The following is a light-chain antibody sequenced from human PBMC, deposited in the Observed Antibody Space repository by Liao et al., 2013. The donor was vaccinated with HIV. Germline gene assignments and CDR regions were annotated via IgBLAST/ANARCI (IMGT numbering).Light chain of an antibody. CDR2: KDT. V-gene: IGLV3-27*01. CDR1: VLSRKY. CDR3: QAWDGTTVV. Sequence: SYELTQPSSISVSPGQTATITCSGDVLSRKYARWFQQKPGQAPVLVIYKDTERPSGIPERFSGSNSGNTATLTISGTQPMDEADFYCQAWDGTTVVFGGGTKLTVL. J-gene: IGLJ2*01.